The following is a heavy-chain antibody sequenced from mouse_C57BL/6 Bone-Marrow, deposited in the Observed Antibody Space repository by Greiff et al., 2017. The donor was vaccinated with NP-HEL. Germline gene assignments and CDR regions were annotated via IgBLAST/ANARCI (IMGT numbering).Heavy chain of an antibody. J-gene: IGHJ1*03. Sequence: EVQLQQSGPELVKPGASVKISCKASGYTFTDYNMDWVKQSHGKSLEWIGDINPNNGGTIYNQKFKGKATLTVDKSSSTAYMELRSLTSEDTAVYYCARTVRSSPWCIDVWGRGTAITVSS. V-gene: IGHV1-18*01. CDR3: ARTVRSSPWCIDV. CDR2: INPNNGGT. CDR1: GYTFTDYN. D-gene: IGHD1-1*01.